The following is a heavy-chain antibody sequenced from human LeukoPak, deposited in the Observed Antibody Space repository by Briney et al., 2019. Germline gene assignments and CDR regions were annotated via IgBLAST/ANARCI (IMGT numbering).Heavy chain of an antibody. CDR2: IIPIFGTA. D-gene: IGHD3-10*01. J-gene: IGHJ6*04. Sequence: SVKVSCKASGGTFSSYAISWVRQAPGQGLEWMGGIIPIFGTANYAQKFQGRVTITADESTSTAYMELSSLRSEDTAVYYCARDRTGSGCMDVWGKGTTVAVSS. CDR3: ARDRTGSGCMDV. CDR1: GGTFSSYA. V-gene: IGHV1-69*01.